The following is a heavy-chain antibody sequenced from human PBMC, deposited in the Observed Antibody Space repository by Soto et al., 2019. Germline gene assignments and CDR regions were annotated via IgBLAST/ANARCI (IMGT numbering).Heavy chain of an antibody. D-gene: IGHD6-19*01. CDR1: GFTLDDFA. Sequence: EVQLVESGGGLVQPGRSLRLSCAASGFTLDDFAMHWVRPASGSGLEWVSGISWNSGSIGYADSVRGRFTISRDNAKNSLYLQMNSLRAEDTALYYCAKSGWYDHSYYFDYWGQGTLVTVSS. V-gene: IGHV3-9*01. CDR2: ISWNSGSI. CDR3: AKSGWYDHSYYFDY. J-gene: IGHJ4*02.